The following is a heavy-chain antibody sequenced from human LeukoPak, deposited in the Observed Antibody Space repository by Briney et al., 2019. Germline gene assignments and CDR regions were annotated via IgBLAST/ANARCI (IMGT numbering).Heavy chain of an antibody. V-gene: IGHV3-7*01. CDR3: ARYFFDSYTSSFRFDS. CDR1: GFTFSSYW. D-gene: IGHD3-16*01. CDR2: MNHDGSEK. Sequence: GGSLRLSCAASGFTFSSYWMNWVRQAPGKGLEWVANMNHDGSEKYQIDSVKGRFTISRDNAKNSLYLQMNSLRVEDTAIYYCARYFFDSYTSSFRFDSWGQGTLVTVSS. J-gene: IGHJ5*01.